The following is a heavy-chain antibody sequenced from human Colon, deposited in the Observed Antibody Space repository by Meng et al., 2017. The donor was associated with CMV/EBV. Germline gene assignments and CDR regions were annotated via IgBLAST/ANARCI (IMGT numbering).Heavy chain of an antibody. J-gene: IGHJ6*02. Sequence: GESLKISCAASGFVFSDHYLDWVRQAPGKGLEWVVRSRNKANSYTTEYAASVKGRFTISRDDSKNSLYLQMNSLKAEDTAVYYCGRNSLFTFPYHYGLDVWGQGTTVTVSS. V-gene: IGHV3-72*01. CDR3: GRNSLFTFPYHYGLDV. D-gene: IGHD2-21*01. CDR2: SRNKANSYTT. CDR1: GFVFSDHY.